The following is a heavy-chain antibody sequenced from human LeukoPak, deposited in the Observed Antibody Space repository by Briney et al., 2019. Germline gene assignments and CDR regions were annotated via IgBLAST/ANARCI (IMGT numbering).Heavy chain of an antibody. V-gene: IGHV3-33*01. CDR3: ARGTGDSGSFDY. J-gene: IGHJ4*02. CDR2: IWYDGSNK. Sequence: PRGSLRLSCAASGFTFSNYGMHWVRQAPGKGLEWVAVIWYDGSNKYYADSVKGRFTISRDNSKNTLYLQMNSLRAEDTAVYYCARGTGDSGSFDYWGQGTLVTVSS. CDR1: GFTFSNYG. D-gene: IGHD1-26*01.